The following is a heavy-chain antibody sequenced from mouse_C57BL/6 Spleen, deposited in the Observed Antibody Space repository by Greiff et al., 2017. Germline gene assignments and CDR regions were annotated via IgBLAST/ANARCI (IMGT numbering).Heavy chain of an antibody. CDR2: INPNSGST. J-gene: IGHJ4*01. V-gene: IGHV1-64*01. Sequence: VQLLQPGADLVKPGASVKLSCKASGYTFTSYWMHWVKQTPGQGLEWIGMINPNSGSTNYNEKFKSKVTLTVDKSYSTAYMQLSSLTSEDSAVYYCAREEDYGYEGDAKGDRGQGASVTVDS. CDR3: AREEDYGYEGDAKGD. CDR1: GYTFTSYW. D-gene: IGHD2-2*01.